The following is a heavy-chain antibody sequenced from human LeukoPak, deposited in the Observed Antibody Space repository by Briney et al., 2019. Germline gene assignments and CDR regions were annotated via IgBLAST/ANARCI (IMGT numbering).Heavy chain of an antibody. V-gene: IGHV1-69*06. CDR1: GGTFSSYA. CDR3: ARASGPYGSGSYYTAPFDY. CDR2: IIPIFGTA. D-gene: IGHD3-10*01. J-gene: IGHJ4*02. Sequence: SVKVSCKASGGTFSSYAISWVRQAPGQGLEWMGGIIPIFGTANYAQKFQDRVTITADKSTSTAYMELSSLRSEDTAVYYCARASGPYGSGSYYTAPFDYWGQGTLVTVSS.